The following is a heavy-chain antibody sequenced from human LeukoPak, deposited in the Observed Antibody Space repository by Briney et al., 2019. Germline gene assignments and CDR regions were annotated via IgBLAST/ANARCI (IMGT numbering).Heavy chain of an antibody. D-gene: IGHD3-9*01. J-gene: IGHJ6*03. CDR2: IYYSGST. Sequence: SETLSLTCTVSGGSISRYYWSWIRQPPGKGLEWIGYIYYSGSTNYNPSLKSRVTISVDTSKTQFSLKLSSVTAADTAVYYCARVSWFPGSSYYYMDVWGKGTTATVSS. CDR3: ARVSWFPGSSYYYMDV. CDR1: GGSISRYY. V-gene: IGHV4-59*01.